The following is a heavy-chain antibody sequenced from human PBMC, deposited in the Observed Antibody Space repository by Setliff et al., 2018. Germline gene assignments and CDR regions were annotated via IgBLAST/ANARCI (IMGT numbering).Heavy chain of an antibody. Sequence: PSETLSLTCTVSGGSISSGSYYWSWIRQPAGKGLGWIGRIYTSGSTNYNPSLKSRVTISVDTSKNQFSLKLSSVTAADTAVYYCARTLLLSPYYFDYWGQGTLVTVSS. CDR3: ARTLLLSPYYFDY. D-gene: IGHD2-21*01. V-gene: IGHV4-61*02. J-gene: IGHJ4*02. CDR1: GGSISSGSYY. CDR2: IYTSGST.